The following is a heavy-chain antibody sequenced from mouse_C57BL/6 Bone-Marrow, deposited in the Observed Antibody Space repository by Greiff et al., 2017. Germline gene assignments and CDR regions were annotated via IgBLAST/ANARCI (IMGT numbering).Heavy chain of an antibody. J-gene: IGHJ3*01. CDR1: GYTFTSYW. Sequence: QVQLQQPGAELVMPGASVKLSCKASGYTFTSYWMHWVKQRPGQGLEWIGEIDPSDGYTNYNQKFKGKSTLTVDKSSSTAYMQLSSLTSEDSAVYYCERGDSPWFAYWGQGTLVTVSA. CDR3: ERGDSPWFAY. CDR2: IDPSDGYT. V-gene: IGHV1-69*01.